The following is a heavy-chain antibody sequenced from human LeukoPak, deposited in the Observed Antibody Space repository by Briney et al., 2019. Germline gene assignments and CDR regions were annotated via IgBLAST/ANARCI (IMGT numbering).Heavy chain of an antibody. CDR2: INTNTGNP. J-gene: IGHJ4*02. D-gene: IGHD5-12*01. Sequence: ASVKVSCKASGYTFTSYAMNWVRQAPGQGLEWMGWINTNTGNPTYAQGFTGRFVFSLDTSVSTAYLQISSLKAEDTAVYYCARDLFTDIVATNRRNDYWGQGTLVTVSS. V-gene: IGHV7-4-1*02. CDR3: ARDLFTDIVATNRRNDY. CDR1: GYTFTSYA.